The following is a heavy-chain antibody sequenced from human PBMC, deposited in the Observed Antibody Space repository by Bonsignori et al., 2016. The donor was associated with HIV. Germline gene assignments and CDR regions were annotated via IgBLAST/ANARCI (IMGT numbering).Heavy chain of an antibody. Sequence: WVRQAPGQGLEWMGGIIPILGIANYAQNFQGRVTITADESTSTAYMELSSLRSEDTAVYYCARGEWGAGTLPYYYYMDVWGKGTTVTVSS. CDR3: ARGEWGAGTLPYYYYMDV. CDR2: IIPILGIA. V-gene: IGHV1-69*10. D-gene: IGHD1-26*01. J-gene: IGHJ6*03.